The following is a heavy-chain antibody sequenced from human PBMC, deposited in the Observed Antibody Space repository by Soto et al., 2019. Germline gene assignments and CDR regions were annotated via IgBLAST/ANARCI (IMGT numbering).Heavy chain of an antibody. CDR3: ARVIGNTYGGDCYGMDV. CDR2: IIPIFATA. J-gene: IGHJ6*02. D-gene: IGHD5-18*01. Sequence: SVKVSCKTSGGAFSSYVINWVRQAPGQGLEWMGGIIPIFATANYAQNFQGRVTITADESTRTAYMELSSLRSEDTAVYYCARVIGNTYGGDCYGMDVWGQATTVNVSS. V-gene: IGHV1-69*13. CDR1: GGAFSSYV.